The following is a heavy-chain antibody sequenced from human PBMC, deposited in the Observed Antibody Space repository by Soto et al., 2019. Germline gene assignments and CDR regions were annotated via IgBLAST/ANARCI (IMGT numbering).Heavy chain of an antibody. CDR2: IIPLFAAT. D-gene: IGHD6-19*01. CDR3: ARDRSSSWYNGTFYFDS. Sequence: QVQLVQSGAEVRKPGSSVKVSCKASGGTFTTYDISWVRQAPGQGLEWMGGIIPLFAATKYAQKFQGRVTITADKSTGTSYMDLSGLSSEDSAMDYCARDRSSSWYNGTFYFDSWGQGTLVTVSS. J-gene: IGHJ4*02. V-gene: IGHV1-69*06. CDR1: GGTFTTYD.